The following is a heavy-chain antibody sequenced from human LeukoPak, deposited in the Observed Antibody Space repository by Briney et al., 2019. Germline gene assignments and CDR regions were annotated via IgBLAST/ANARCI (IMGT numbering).Heavy chain of an antibody. J-gene: IGHJ4*02. V-gene: IGHV4-4*02. CDR1: GGSISSSNW. CDR2: IYHSGST. D-gene: IGHD3-10*01. Sequence: NPSETLSLTCAVSGGSISSSNWWSWVRQPPGKGLEWIGEIYHSGSTNYNPSLKSRVTISVDKSKNQFSLKLSSVTAADTAVYYCAGAGWFGECFDYWGQGTLVTVSS. CDR3: AGAGWFGECFDY.